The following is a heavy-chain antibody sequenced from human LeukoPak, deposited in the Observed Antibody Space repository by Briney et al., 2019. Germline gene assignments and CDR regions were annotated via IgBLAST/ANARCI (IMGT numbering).Heavy chain of an antibody. J-gene: IGHJ1*01. CDR3: ARDAWFGEFRLYFQH. V-gene: IGHV1-2*02. CDR2: INPNSGGT. D-gene: IGHD3-10*01. Sequence: GASVKVSCTASGYTFTGYYMHWVRQAPGQGLEWMGWINPNSGGTNYAQKFQGRVTMTTDTSTSTAYMELRSLRSDDTAVYYCARDAWFGEFRLYFQHWGQGTLVTVSS. CDR1: GYTFTGYY.